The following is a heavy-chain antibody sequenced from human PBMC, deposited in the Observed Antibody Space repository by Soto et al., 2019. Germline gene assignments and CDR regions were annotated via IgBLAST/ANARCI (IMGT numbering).Heavy chain of an antibody. V-gene: IGHV3-64*02. CDR1: GFTVSNYY. CDR3: ARDDLFVDNGLDH. Sequence: GGSLRLSCAASGFTVSNYYMSWIRQPPGKGLEYVSDINNDGGSTYYADSVRGRFTISRDNARNILYLQMDNLRAEDSALYYCARDDLFVDNGLDHWGQGTLVTVSS. D-gene: IGHD1-1*01. J-gene: IGHJ4*02. CDR2: INNDGGST.